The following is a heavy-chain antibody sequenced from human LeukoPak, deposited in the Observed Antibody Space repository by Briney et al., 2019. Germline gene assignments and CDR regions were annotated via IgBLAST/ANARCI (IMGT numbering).Heavy chain of an antibody. D-gene: IGHD1-26*01. J-gene: IGHJ3*02. CDR1: GYTLTELS. V-gene: IGHV1-24*01. CDR3: ATVADSGSSLTDAFDI. CDR2: FDPEDGET. Sequence: ASVKVSCKVSGYTLTELSMHWVRQAPGKGLEWMGGFDPEDGETIYAQKFQGRVTMTEDTSTDTAYMELSSLRSEDTAVYYCATVADSGSSLTDAFDIWGQGTMVTVSS.